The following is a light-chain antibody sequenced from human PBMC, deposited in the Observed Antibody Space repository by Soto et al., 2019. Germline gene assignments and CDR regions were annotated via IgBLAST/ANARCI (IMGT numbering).Light chain of an antibody. Sequence: EIVMTQSPATLSVSPGEGATLSCRASQSVSSKLAWYQAKPGQAPRLLVYGASTRATGVPARFSGSGSGTEFSLTISRLQYEDFAIYYCQQYDNWPPLTFGGGTKVEIK. V-gene: IGKV3-15*01. CDR2: GAS. J-gene: IGKJ4*01. CDR3: QQYDNWPPLT. CDR1: QSVSSK.